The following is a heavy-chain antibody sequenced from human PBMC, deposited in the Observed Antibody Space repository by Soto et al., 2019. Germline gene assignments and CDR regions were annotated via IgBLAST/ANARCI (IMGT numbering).Heavy chain of an antibody. J-gene: IGHJ4*02. CDR1: GGTSSSYA. CDR2: IIPILDTT. CDR3: ARGGTTLNRRFDF. V-gene: IGHV1-69*01. D-gene: IGHD1-1*01. Sequence: QVQVVQSGAEVKKPGSSVRVSCKASGGTSSSYAITWMRQAPGQGLEWMGGIIPILDTTDYAQKFQGRVTFTEDESTSTVYMELSSLTSEDTAVYYCARGGTTLNRRFDFWGQGTLVTVSS.